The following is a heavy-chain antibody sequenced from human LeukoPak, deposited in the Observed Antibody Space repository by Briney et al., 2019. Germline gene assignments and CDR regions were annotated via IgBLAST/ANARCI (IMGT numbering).Heavy chain of an antibody. D-gene: IGHD2-2*02. J-gene: IGHJ6*02. CDR1: GFTFSSYA. V-gene: IGHV3-23*01. Sequence: QPGGSLRLSCAASGFTFSSYAMSWVRQAPGKGLESVSAISGSGGSTYYADSVKGRFTISRGNSKNTLYLQMNSLRAKDTAVYYCAKDDVSAAIRIDCYCYGMDVWGQGTTVTVSS. CDR2: ISGSGGST. CDR3: AKDDVSAAIRIDCYCYGMDV.